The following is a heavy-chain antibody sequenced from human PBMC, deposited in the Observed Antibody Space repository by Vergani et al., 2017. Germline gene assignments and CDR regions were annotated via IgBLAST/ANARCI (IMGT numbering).Heavy chain of an antibody. D-gene: IGHD3-9*01. CDR3: ARVMYRDEASTGYRLEGMDI. Sequence: QVQLQQWGAGLLKPSETLSLTCAVYRGSFNTYYWSWIRQSPGKGLEWIGYIYSTGSTNYNPSLNSRVTMSVDTSKNQFSLKLRSVTAADTAVYFCARVMYRDEASTGYRLEGMDIWGQGTTVTISS. J-gene: IGHJ6*02. CDR1: RGSFNTYY. CDR2: IYSTGST. V-gene: IGHV4-59*10.